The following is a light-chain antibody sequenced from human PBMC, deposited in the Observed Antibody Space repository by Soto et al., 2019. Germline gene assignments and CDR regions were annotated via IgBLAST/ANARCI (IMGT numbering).Light chain of an antibody. CDR2: GAS. Sequence: DILMTQSPASLAASLGDRITISCRASQTISNYLNWYHQKPGEAPKILIYGASTLQSGVPSSVSGSGSGTEFTLSISSLQPEDFGTYYCQQSYNVPFTFGPGNKVDVK. CDR1: QTISNY. J-gene: IGKJ3*01. V-gene: IGKV1-39*01. CDR3: QQSYNVPFT.